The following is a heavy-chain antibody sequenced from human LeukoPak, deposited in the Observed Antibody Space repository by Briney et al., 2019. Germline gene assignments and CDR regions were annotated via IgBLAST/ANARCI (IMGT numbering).Heavy chain of an antibody. CDR2: INPRSGGT. Sequence: ASVKVSCKASGYTFTVYYIHWVRQAPGQGLEWMGWINPRSGGTDYAENFQGRVTMTRDTSITTAYMEVSRLRSDDTAAYYCARTSSLRFFDYWGQGTLVTVSS. CDR1: GYTFTVYY. V-gene: IGHV1-2*02. J-gene: IGHJ4*02. D-gene: IGHD4-17*01. CDR3: ARTSSLRFFDY.